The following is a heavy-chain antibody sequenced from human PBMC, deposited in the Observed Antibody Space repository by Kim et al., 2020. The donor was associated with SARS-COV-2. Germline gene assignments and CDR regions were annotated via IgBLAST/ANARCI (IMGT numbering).Heavy chain of an antibody. V-gene: IGHV4-59*08. J-gene: IGHJ6*02. CDR2: IYYSGST. CDR1: GGSISSYY. Sequence: SETLSLTCTVSGGSISSYYWSWIRQPPGKGLEWIGYIYYSGSTNYNPSLKSRVTISVDTSKNQFSLKLSSVTAAETAAYYCARRSPTLSYYGMDVGVHGT. CDR3: ARRSPTLSYYGMDV. D-gene: IGHD2-15*01.